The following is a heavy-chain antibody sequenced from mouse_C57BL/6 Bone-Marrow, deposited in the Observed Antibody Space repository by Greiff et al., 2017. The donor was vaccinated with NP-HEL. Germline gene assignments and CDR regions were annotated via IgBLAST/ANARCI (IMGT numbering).Heavy chain of an antibody. V-gene: IGHV2-4*01. CDR1: GFSLTSYG. CDR2: IWSGGST. J-gene: IGHJ2*01. Sequence: QVQLQQSGPGLVQPSQSLSITCTVSGFSLTSYGVHWVRQPPGKGLEWLGVIWSGGSTDYNAAFISRLSISKDNSKSQVFFKMNSLQADDTAIYYCAKGGTTVVAPLDYWGQGTTLTVSS. CDR3: AKGGTTVVAPLDY. D-gene: IGHD1-1*01.